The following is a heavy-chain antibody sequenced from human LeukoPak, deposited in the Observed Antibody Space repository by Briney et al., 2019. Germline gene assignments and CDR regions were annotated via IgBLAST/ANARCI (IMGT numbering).Heavy chain of an antibody. Sequence: ASVKVSCKVSGYTLTELSMHWVRQAPGKGLEWMGGFDPEDGETIYAQKFQGRVTMTEDTSTDTAYMELSSLRSEDTAVYYCATRLLPDRPGGGAIVVVPAARAAFDIWGQGTMVTVSS. CDR2: FDPEDGET. CDR3: ATRLLPDRPGGGAIVVVPAARAAFDI. J-gene: IGHJ3*02. D-gene: IGHD2-2*01. CDR1: GYTLTELS. V-gene: IGHV1-24*01.